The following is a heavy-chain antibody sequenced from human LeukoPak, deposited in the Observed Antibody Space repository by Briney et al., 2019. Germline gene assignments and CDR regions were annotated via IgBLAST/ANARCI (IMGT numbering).Heavy chain of an antibody. D-gene: IGHD3-10*01. V-gene: IGHV4-39*07. CDR2: IYYSGST. J-gene: IGHJ4*02. Sequence: SETLSLTCTVSGGSISSGSYYWGWIRQPPGKGLEWIGSIYYSGSTYYNPSFKSRVTISVDTSKNQFSLKLSSVTAADTAVYYCARGGRGFRPDYWGQGTLVTVSS. CDR3: ARGGRGFRPDY. CDR1: GGSISSGSYY.